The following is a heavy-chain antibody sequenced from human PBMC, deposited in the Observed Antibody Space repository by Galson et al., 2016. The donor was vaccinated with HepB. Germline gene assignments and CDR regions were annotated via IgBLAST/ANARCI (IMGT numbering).Heavy chain of an antibody. J-gene: IGHJ2*01. V-gene: IGHV1-69*13. CDR1: GGTFSSYG. Sequence: SVKVSCKASGGTFSSYGISWVRQAPGQGLHWMGGIIPIFGTTNVAQKFQGRVTITADESTSTAYMEMSSLTSEDTAVYSCARESQGLGYCSGGSCHWYFGLWGRGTLVTVSS. CDR2: IIPIFGTT. D-gene: IGHD2-15*01. CDR3: ARESQGLGYCSGGSCHWYFGL.